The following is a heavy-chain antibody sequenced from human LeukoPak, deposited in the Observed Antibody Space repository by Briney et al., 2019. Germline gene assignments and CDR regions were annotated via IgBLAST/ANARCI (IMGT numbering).Heavy chain of an antibody. CDR3: ARGRRLRLGNNWFDP. CDR1: GGSFSGYY. Sequence: PSETLSLTCAVYGGSFSGYYWSWIRQPPGKGLEWIGEINHSGSTNYNPSLKSRVTISVDTSKNQFSLKLSSVTAADTAVYYCARGRRLRLGNNWFDPWGQGTLVTVSS. D-gene: IGHD3-16*01. CDR2: INHSGST. J-gene: IGHJ5*02. V-gene: IGHV4-34*01.